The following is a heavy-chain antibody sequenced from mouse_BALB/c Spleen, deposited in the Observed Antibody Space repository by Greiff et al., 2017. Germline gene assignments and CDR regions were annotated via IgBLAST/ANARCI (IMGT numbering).Heavy chain of an antibody. CDR1: GFNIKDTY. CDR3: ALIYYDYDGAAGFAY. J-gene: IGHJ3*01. V-gene: IGHV14-3*02. D-gene: IGHD2-4*01. CDR2: IDPANGNT. Sequence: VQLKQSGAELVKPGASVKLSCTASGFNIKDTYMHWVKQRPEQGLEWIGRIDPANGNTKYDPKFQGKATITADTSSNTASLQLSSLTSEDTAVYYCALIYYDYDGAAGFAYWGQGTLVTVSA.